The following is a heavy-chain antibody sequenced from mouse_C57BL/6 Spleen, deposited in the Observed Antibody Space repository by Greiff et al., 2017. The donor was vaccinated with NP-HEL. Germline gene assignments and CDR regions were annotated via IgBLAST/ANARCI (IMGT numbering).Heavy chain of an antibody. Sequence: VQLKESGPGMVKPSQSLSLTCTVTGYSITSGYDWHWIRHFPGNKLEWMGYISYSGSTNYNPSLKSRISITHDTSKNHFFLKLNSVTTEDTATYYCARGGGYDVYFDYWGQGTTLTVSS. CDR2: ISYSGST. D-gene: IGHD2-2*01. CDR1: GYSITSGYD. V-gene: IGHV3-1*01. J-gene: IGHJ2*01. CDR3: ARGGGYDVYFDY.